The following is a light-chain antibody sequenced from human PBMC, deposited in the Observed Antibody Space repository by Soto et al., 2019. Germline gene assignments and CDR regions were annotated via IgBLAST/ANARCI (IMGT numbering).Light chain of an antibody. Sequence: DIVMTQSPLSRPVTPGEPASISCRSRQSLLHSDGKNYLEWYVQKPGQSPRLLIYLGSSRSSGVPDRFSASGSGTYFTLTISSLQPEDLATYYCQQSYTTPLTFGGGTKVDIK. V-gene: IGKV2-28*01. CDR3: QQSYTTPLT. CDR2: LGS. CDR1: QSLLHSDGKNY. J-gene: IGKJ4*01.